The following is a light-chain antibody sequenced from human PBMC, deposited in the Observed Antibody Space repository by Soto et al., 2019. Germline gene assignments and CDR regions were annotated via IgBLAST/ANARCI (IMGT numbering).Light chain of an antibody. Sequence: EIVMTQSPATLSVSPGERATLSCRASQSVSSNLAWYQQKPGQAPRLLIYGASTRATGIPARFSGSGSGTDSTLTISSLQSEDFAVYYCQQYNNCPPRYTFGQGTKLEIK. V-gene: IGKV3-15*01. CDR3: QQYNNCPPRYT. CDR1: QSVSSN. CDR2: GAS. J-gene: IGKJ2*01.